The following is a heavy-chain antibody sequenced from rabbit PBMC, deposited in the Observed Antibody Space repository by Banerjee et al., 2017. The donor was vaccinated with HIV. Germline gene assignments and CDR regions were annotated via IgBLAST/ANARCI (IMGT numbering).Heavy chain of an antibody. D-gene: IGHD4-1*01. Sequence: QEQLEESGGGLVKPEGSLTLTCKASGFSFSNKYVMCWVRQAPGKGLEWIACINTSSGSTVYATWAKGRFTISLDNAQNTVPLQMTNLTAADTATYFCARNDFSSAWGADLWGPGTLVTVS. V-gene: IGHV1S45*01. J-gene: IGHJ6*01. CDR2: INTSSGST. CDR1: GFSFSNKYV. CDR3: ARNDFSSAWGADL.